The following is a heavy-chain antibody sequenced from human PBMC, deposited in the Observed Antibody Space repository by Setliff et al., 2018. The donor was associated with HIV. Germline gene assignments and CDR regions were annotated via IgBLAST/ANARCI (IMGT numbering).Heavy chain of an antibody. CDR1: GGTFSSYA. CDR3: AREYSGYDGGYYYYYGMDV. CDR2: ISAYNGNT. J-gene: IGHJ6*02. V-gene: IGHV1-18*01. Sequence: ASVKVSCKASGGTFSSYAISWVRQAPGQGLEWMGWISAYNGNTNYAQKLQGRVTMTTDTSTSTAYMELRSLRSDDTAVYYCAREYSGYDGGYYYYYGMDVWGQGTTVTVSS. D-gene: IGHD5-12*01.